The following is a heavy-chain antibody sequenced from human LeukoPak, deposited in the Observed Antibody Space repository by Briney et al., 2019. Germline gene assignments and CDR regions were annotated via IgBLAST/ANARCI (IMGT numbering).Heavy chain of an antibody. J-gene: IGHJ4*02. V-gene: IGHV3-13*01. Sequence: GGSLRLSCAASGFVFSRRDMHWIRQVRGKGLEWVSTIGVVSDTYYSDSVKGRFFISREDDKNSLYLQMNSLTAGDTGVYYCARGGRSSDTFDFGGQGTLVTVSS. CDR3: ARGGRSSDTFDF. CDR1: GFVFSRRD. D-gene: IGHD1-26*01. CDR2: IGVVSDT.